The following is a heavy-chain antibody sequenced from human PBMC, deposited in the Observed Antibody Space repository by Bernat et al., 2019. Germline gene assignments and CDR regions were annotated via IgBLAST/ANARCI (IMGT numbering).Heavy chain of an antibody. J-gene: IGHJ6*02. CDR2: IYSGGST. V-gene: IGHV3-53*01. CDR3: ARELLEWLNGYYYYYGMDV. Sequence: EVQLVESGGVLIQPGGSLILSCAASGFTVSSNYMSCVRQAPGKGLEWVSVIYSGGSTYYADSVKGRFTISRDNSKNTLYLQMNSVRAEETAVYYCARELLEWLNGYYYYYGMDVWGQGTTVTVSS. CDR1: GFTVSSNY. D-gene: IGHD3-3*01.